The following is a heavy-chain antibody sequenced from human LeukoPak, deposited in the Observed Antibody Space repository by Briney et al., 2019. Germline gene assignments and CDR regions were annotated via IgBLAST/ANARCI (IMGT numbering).Heavy chain of an antibody. D-gene: IGHD3-9*01. CDR1: GYTFTSYD. V-gene: IGHV1-8*01. J-gene: IGHJ6*02. Sequence: ASVKVSCKASGYTFTSYDINWVRQATGQGLEWMGWMNPNSGNTGYAQKFQGRVTMTRNTSISTAYMELRSLRSDDTAVYYCARDRGYDILTGSYYYYGMDVWGQGTTVTVSS. CDR3: ARDRGYDILTGSYYYYGMDV. CDR2: MNPNSGNT.